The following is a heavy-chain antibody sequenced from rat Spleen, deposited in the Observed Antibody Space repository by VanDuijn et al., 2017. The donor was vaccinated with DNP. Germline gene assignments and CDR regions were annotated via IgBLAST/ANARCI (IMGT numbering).Heavy chain of an antibody. V-gene: IGHV5-7*01. D-gene: IGHD1-4*01. Sequence: EVLLVESDGGLVQPGRSLKLSCAVSGFTFSDYYMAWVRQAPTEGLEWVATISYNGGSPYYRDSVKGRFTISRDNAKNTQYLQMDSLRSEDTATYYCATHRLPGYKDWYFDFWGPGTMVTVSS. J-gene: IGHJ1*01. CDR1: GFTFSDYY. CDR3: ATHRLPGYKDWYFDF. CDR2: ISYNGGSP.